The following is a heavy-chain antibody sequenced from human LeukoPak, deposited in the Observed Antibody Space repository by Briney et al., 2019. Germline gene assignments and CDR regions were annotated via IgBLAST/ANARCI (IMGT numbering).Heavy chain of an antibody. Sequence: PPGSLRLSCTTSGFTFSSYAMSWVRQAPGKGLEWVSAIRDSGGSTNYADSVKGRFTISRDNSKNTLYLQMSSLRAEDTAVYYCANTVRGGYDDFWSGYFGYWGQGTLVTVSS. D-gene: IGHD3-3*01. CDR2: IRDSGGST. J-gene: IGHJ4*02. V-gene: IGHV3-23*01. CDR3: ANTVRGGYDDFWSGYFGY. CDR1: GFTFSSYA.